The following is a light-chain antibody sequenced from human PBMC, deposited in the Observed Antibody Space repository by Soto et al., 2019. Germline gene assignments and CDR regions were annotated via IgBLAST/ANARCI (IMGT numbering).Light chain of an antibody. V-gene: IGKV1-8*01. CDR2: TAS. CDR1: QSISSH. J-gene: IGKJ4*01. CDR3: QQYCSYPHT. Sequence: AIRLTQSPSSFSASTGDRVTITCRASQSISSHLAWYQVKPGKAPRLLIYTASYLESGVPSRFSGSGSGTDFTLTISSLQYEDFAVYYCQQYCSYPHTFGGGTKVEIK.